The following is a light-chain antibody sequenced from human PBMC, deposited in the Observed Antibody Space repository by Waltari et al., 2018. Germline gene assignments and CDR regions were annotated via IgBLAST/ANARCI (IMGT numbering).Light chain of an antibody. V-gene: IGLV2-14*01. J-gene: IGLJ2*01. CDR3: SSYTSSSIPV. CDR2: GGS. Sequence: QSALTQPASVSGSPGQSLTISCTGTSSEFGGYNYVSWYQQYPGKVPKLMIYGGSNRPYGVSDRFSGSKSGSTASLTISGLQAEDEGDYYCSSYTSSSIPVFGGGTKLTVL. CDR1: SSEFGGYNY.